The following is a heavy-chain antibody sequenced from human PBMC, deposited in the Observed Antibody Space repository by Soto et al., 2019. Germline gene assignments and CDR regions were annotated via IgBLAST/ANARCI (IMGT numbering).Heavy chain of an antibody. CDR2: ISSDGSTQ. J-gene: IGHJ2*01. V-gene: IGHV3-30-3*01. CDR3: ARERAYSQRPMYYWYFDF. CDR1: GFTFNTYA. D-gene: IGHD5-18*01. Sequence: QVQVVESGGGVVQPGRSLRLSCAASGFTFNTYAMDWVRQAPGKGLEWVALISSDGSTQYYAESVKGRFTISRDNSKNTLYRQMTSLRVEDPAVYYCARERAYSQRPMYYWYFDFWGRGTLVTVSS.